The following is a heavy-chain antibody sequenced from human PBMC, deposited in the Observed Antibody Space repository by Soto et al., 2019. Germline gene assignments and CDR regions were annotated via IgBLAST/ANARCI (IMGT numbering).Heavy chain of an antibody. CDR3: ARDTQLLWFGEGYYGMDV. Sequence: QVQLVQSGAEVKKPGASVKVSCKASGYTFTGYYMHWVRQAPGQGLEWMGWINPNSGGTNYAQKLQGWVTMTRDTSISTAYMELSRLRSDDTAVYYCARDTQLLWFGEGYYGMDVWGQGTTVTVSS. J-gene: IGHJ6*02. CDR2: INPNSGGT. D-gene: IGHD3-10*01. V-gene: IGHV1-2*04. CDR1: GYTFTGYY.